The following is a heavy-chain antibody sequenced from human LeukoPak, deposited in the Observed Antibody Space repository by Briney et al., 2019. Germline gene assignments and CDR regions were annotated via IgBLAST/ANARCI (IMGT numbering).Heavy chain of an antibody. Sequence: ASVKVSCKSSGYIFSIYALIWVRQAPGQGLELMGSISTNTGNPTYAQGFTGRFVFSLDTSVSTAYLQISSLKAEDTAVYYCARDSTFTLGTTGYFHHWGQGTLVTVPS. CDR3: ARDSTFTLGTTGYFHH. CDR1: GYIFSIYA. D-gene: IGHD2-8*02. J-gene: IGHJ1*01. CDR2: ISTNTGNP. V-gene: IGHV7-4-1*02.